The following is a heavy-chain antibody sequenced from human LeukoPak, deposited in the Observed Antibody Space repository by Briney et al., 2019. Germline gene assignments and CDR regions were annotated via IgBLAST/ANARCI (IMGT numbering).Heavy chain of an antibody. CDR3: ARDLRPYCSGGSCYLGFY. CDR1: GYTFTSYG. V-gene: IGHV1-18*01. CDR2: ISAYNGNT. J-gene: IGHJ4*02. D-gene: IGHD2-15*01. Sequence: GASVKVSCKASGYTFTSYGISWVRQAHGQGLEWKGWISAYNGNTNYAQKLQGRVTMTTDTSTSTAYMELRSLRSDDTAVYYCARDLRPYCSGGSCYLGFYWGQGTLVTVSS.